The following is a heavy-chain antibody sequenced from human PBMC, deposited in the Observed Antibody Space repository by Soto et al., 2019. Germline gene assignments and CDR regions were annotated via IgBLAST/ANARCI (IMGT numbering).Heavy chain of an antibody. Sequence: SGPTLVNPTQTLTPTCTFSGFSLSTSGVGVGWIRQPPGKALEWLALIYWNDDKRYSPSLKSRLTITKDTSKNQVVLTMTNMDPVDTATYYCAHRTLLNYYDSSGYYYENWFDPWGQGTLVTVSS. CDR3: AHRTLLNYYDSSGYYYENWFDP. CDR1: GFSLSTSGVG. CDR2: IYWNDDK. D-gene: IGHD3-22*01. J-gene: IGHJ5*02. V-gene: IGHV2-5*01.